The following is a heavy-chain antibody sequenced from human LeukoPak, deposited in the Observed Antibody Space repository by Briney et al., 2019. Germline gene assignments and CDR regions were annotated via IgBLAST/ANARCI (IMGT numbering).Heavy chain of an antibody. Sequence: PGGSLRLSCAASGFTFSSYAMHWVRQAPGKGLEWVAVISYDGSNKYYADSVKGRFTISRDNSKNTLYLQMNSLRAEDTAVYYCAREGTVRGVKHDAFDIWGQGTMVTVSS. V-gene: IGHV3-30-3*01. CDR1: GFTFSSYA. CDR3: AREGTVRGVKHDAFDI. D-gene: IGHD3-10*01. CDR2: ISYDGSNK. J-gene: IGHJ3*02.